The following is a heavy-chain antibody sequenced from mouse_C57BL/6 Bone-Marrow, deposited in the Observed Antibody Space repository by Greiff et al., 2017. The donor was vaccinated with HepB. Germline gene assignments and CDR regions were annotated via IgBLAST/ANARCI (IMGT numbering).Heavy chain of an antibody. J-gene: IGHJ4*01. CDR1: GYTFTDYN. CDR3: ARFNYYGSSYYAMDY. D-gene: IGHD1-1*01. V-gene: IGHV1-18*01. CDR2: INPNNGGT. Sequence: VQLQQSGPELVKPGASVKIPCKASGYTFTDYNMDWVKQSHGKSLEWIGDINPNNGGTIYNQKFKGKATLTVDKSSSTAYMELRSLKSEDTAVYYCARFNYYGSSYYAMDYWGQGTSVTVSS.